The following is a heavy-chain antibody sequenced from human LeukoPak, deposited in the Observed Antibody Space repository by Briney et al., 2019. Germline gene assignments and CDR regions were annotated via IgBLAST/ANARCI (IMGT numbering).Heavy chain of an antibody. CDR3: AGARRHPEYSYDY. J-gene: IGHJ4*02. D-gene: IGHD5-18*01. CDR2: IIPIFGTA. V-gene: IGHV1-69*13. CDR1: GGTFSSYA. Sequence: ASVKVSCKDSGGTFSSYAISWVRQAPGQGLEWMEGIIPIFGTANYAQKFQGRATITADESTSTAYMELSSLRSEDTAVYYCAGARRHPEYSYDYWGQRTLVTVSS.